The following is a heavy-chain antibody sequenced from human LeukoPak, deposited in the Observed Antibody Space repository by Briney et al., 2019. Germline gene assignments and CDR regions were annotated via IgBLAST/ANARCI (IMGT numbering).Heavy chain of an antibody. CDR3: ARQTLGYSYGYDY. V-gene: IGHV4-39*01. CDR1: GGSIISSSYY. CDR2: IYYSGNT. Sequence: SETLSLTCTVSGGSIISSSYYWGWIRQPPGKGLEWIGSIYYSGNTYYNPSLKSRVTISVDTSKNQFSLKLSSVTAADTAVYYCARQTLGYSYGYDYWGQGTLVTVSS. J-gene: IGHJ4*02. D-gene: IGHD5-18*01.